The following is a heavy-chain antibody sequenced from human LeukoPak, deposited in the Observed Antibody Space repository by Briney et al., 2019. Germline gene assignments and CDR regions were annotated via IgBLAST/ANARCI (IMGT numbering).Heavy chain of an antibody. J-gene: IGHJ6*03. CDR3: ARVRGSNAMDV. V-gene: IGHV3-23*01. D-gene: IGHD3-10*01. CDR1: GFTFSSYA. Sequence: AGGSLRLSCAASGFTFSSYAMSWVRQAPGKGLEWVSLINDSGGNTYYADSVKGRFTISRDNSKNTLFLQMSSLRAEDTAVYYCARVRGSNAMDVWGKGTTVTVSS. CDR2: INDSGGNT.